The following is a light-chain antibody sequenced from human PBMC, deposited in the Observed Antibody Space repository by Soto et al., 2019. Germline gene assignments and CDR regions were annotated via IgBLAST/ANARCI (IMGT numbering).Light chain of an antibody. CDR3: CSYAGTFTFV. CDR2: DVT. V-gene: IGLV2-11*01. Sequence: QSALTQPRSVSGSPGQSVTISCTGTSSDVGGYKYASWYQQLPGKAPKLVIYDVTKRPSGVPDRFSASKSGNTASLTISGLQAEDEADYYCCSYAGTFTFVFGDGTKLTVL. J-gene: IGLJ1*01. CDR1: SSDVGGYKY.